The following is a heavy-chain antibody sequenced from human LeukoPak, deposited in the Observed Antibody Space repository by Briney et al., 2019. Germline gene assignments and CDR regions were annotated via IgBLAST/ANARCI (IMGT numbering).Heavy chain of an antibody. V-gene: IGHV3-23*01. Sequence: GGSLRLSCAASGFTFSSFAMTWVRQAPGKGLEWVSGFDGNGPNTYYADSVKGRWTISRDNSRNTLYLEMNSLRPEDTAIYYCAKPRTTGLGWAQFDYWGQRSLVTVSS. CDR1: GFTFSSFA. CDR2: FDGNGPNT. D-gene: IGHD2-8*02. J-gene: IGHJ4*02. CDR3: AKPRTTGLGWAQFDY.